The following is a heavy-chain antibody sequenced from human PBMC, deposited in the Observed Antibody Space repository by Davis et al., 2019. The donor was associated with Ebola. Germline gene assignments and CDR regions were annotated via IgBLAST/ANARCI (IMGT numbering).Heavy chain of an antibody. V-gene: IGHV4-59*01. Sequence: MPSATLSLTCSLPGASISSYSWRWIRQAPGKGLEWIGFRYNSGSTNHNPSLQSRVIISIDTANKQISLKLSSVTAADTAVYYCARGRLLEWPPTFYGLDVWGKGTTVTVSS. CDR3: ARGRLLEWPPTFYGLDV. J-gene: IGHJ6*04. D-gene: IGHD3-3*01. CDR2: RYNSGST. CDR1: GASISSYS.